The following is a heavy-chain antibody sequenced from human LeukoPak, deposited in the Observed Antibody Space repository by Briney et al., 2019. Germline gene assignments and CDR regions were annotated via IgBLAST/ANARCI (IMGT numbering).Heavy chain of an antibody. CDR3: ARVQMGATLGGWFDP. CDR1: GGSISSGGYY. V-gene: IGHV4-61*08. CDR2: IYYSGST. J-gene: IGHJ5*02. D-gene: IGHD1-26*01. Sequence: SETLSLTCTVSGGSISSGGYYWSCIRQHPGKGLEWIGYIYYSGSTNYNPSLKSRVTISVDTSKNQFSLKLSSVTAADTAVYYCARVQMGATLGGWFDPWGQGTLVTVSS.